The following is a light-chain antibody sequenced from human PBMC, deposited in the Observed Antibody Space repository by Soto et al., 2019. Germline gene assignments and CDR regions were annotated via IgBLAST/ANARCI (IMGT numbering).Light chain of an antibody. CDR2: WAY. Sequence: ILMTDSPDSRAGSLGERATMNCKSSESGLYSSNNKNYLVWYQQKPGQTPKXLIYWAYTRESGVPDRFSSSWSGTASTLTISSLQAEEVPVYYRQQYYSTPLTFGQVTRWIS. CDR1: ESGLYSSNNKNY. J-gene: IGKJ1*01. V-gene: IGKV4-1*01. CDR3: QQYYSTPLT.